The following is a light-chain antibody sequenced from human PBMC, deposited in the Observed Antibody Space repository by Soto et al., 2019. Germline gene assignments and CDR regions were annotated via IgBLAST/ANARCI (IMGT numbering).Light chain of an antibody. Sequence: DIQLTQSPSFLSASVGDRVTITCRASQGISSYLAWYQQKRGKAPKLLIYAASTWQCGVPSRYSGSGFGTEFTRTISSLQPEDFATYYCQQLNSYPITFGQGTRLEIK. CDR3: QQLNSYPIT. CDR1: QGISSY. J-gene: IGKJ5*01. V-gene: IGKV1-9*01. CDR2: AAS.